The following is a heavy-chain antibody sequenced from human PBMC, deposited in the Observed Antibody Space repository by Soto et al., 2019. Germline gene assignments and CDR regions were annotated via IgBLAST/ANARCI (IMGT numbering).Heavy chain of an antibody. CDR1: GYIFTAYS. J-gene: IGHJ1*01. D-gene: IGHD2-15*01. Sequence: ASVKGACQASGYIFTAYSMHWVLQAPGQGLEWMGVVNPSGGSTNYAQKFQGRITMTRDTSTSTVYMDLSSLTSEDTAVYYCAREYIASDGIFHSAHFTRCGQGTQV. CDR2: VNPSGGST. CDR3: AREYIASDGIFHSAHFTR. V-gene: IGHV1-46*01.